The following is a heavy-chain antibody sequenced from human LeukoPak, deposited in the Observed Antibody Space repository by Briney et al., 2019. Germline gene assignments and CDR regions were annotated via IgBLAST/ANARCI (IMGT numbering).Heavy chain of an antibody. CDR2: ICSGSTTV. V-gene: IGHV3-48*02. D-gene: IGHD5-24*01. CDR3: ARVGDGYSVNYFDY. CDR1: GFTFSNYN. J-gene: IGHJ4*02. Sequence: PGGSLRLSGAATGFTFSNYNMNWVRQAPGKGLEWVSYICSGSTTVYYADSGKGRFTVSRDNAKNSLYLQMNSLRDEDTAMFYCARVGDGYSVNYFDYWGQGTLVTASS.